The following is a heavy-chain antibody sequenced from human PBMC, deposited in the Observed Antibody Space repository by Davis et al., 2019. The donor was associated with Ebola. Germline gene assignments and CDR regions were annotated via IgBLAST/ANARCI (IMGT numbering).Heavy chain of an antibody. V-gene: IGHV6-1*01. CDR3: ARSGEYCGPTGCHDPADVFDV. CDR1: GDSVSSNNVD. D-gene: IGHD2-21*01. J-gene: IGHJ3*01. CDR2: TYYRSKWYN. Sequence: HSQTLSLTCAISGDSVSSNNVDWNWLRQSPSRGLEWLGRTYYRSKWYNEYAGFVESRISIDPDTSKNQFSMHLNSVTPDDTALYYRARSGEYCGPTGCHDPADVFDVWGQGTMVTVSS.